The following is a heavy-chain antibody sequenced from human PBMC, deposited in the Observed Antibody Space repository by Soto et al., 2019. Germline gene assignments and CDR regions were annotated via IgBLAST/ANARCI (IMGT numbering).Heavy chain of an antibody. CDR1: GFSFGNYG. CDR3: SDWRGGGPVNLDH. J-gene: IGHJ4*02. D-gene: IGHD2-15*01. V-gene: IGHV3-7*03. Sequence: PGGSLRLSCAVSGFSFGNYGMSWVRQAPGKGLGWLGSRKEDGGGRYYLDSVNGRFTISRDNAKDSLSLQTNRLRGEDTATYFCSDWRGGGPVNLDHWGQGTVVTVSS. CDR2: RKEDGGGR.